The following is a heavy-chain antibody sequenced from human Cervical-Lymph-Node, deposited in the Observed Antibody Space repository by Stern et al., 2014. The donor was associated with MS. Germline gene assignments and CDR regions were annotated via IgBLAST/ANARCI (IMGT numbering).Heavy chain of an antibody. J-gene: IGHJ6*02. CDR3: AKDVGGDYDYYYYGMDV. V-gene: IGHV3-30*18. CDR2: ISYDGSNK. CDR1: GFTFSSYG. D-gene: IGHD4-17*01. Sequence: MQLVESGGGVVQPGRSLRLSCAASGFTFSSYGMHWVRQAPGTVLEWEAVISYDGSNKYYADSSKGRFTISSDTSTNTLYLPMHSLRAEDTAVYYCAKDVGGDYDYYYYGMDVWGQGTTVTVSS.